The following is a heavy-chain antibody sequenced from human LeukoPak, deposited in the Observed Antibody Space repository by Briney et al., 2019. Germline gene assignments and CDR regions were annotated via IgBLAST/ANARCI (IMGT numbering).Heavy chain of an antibody. CDR3: AKDRSCINDVRHGDFDY. CDR2: FSGSGGST. J-gene: IGHJ4*02. V-gene: IGHV3-23*01. Sequence: RGSLRHSCAASGFIFSSYAISWVRHAPGHGLEWDSTFSGSGGSTYYADSVKGRLTISRDNSKNTVYLQMNSLRAEDTAVYYCAKDRSCINDVRHGDFDYWGQGTLVTVSS. CDR1: GFIFSSYA. D-gene: IGHD2-8*01.